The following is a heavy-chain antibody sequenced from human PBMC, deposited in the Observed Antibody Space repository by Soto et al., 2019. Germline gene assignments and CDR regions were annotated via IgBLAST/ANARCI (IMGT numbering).Heavy chain of an antibody. Sequence: VQLVESGGGVVQPGRSRRLSCAASGFTFNNYGMHWVRRAPGKRLGWVAVISIDGRDKYCADYAKGGLTISRDNSKNTVYLQMNSLKAEDTAVYYCAKDQGIAASHGIDWGQGTMVTVSS. CDR2: ISIDGRDK. J-gene: IGHJ3*01. CDR1: GFTFNNYG. V-gene: IGHV3-30*18. CDR3: AKDQGIAASHGID. D-gene: IGHD6-13*01.